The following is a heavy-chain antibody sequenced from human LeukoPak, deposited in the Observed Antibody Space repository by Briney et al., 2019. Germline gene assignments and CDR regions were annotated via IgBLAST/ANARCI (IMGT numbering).Heavy chain of an antibody. V-gene: IGHV4-34*01. CDR3: ARVPWLGRGGDY. CDR2: INHSGST. CDR1: GGSFSGYY. D-gene: IGHD6-19*01. J-gene: IGHJ4*02. Sequence: PSETLSLTCAVYGGSFSGYYWSWIRQPPGKGLEWIGEINHSGSTNYNPSLKSRVTISVDTSKNQFSLKLSSVTAADTAVDYCARVPWLGRGGDYWGQGTLVTVSS.